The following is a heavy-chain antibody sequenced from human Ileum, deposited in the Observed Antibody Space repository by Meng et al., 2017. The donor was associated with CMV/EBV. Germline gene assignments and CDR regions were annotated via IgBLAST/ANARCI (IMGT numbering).Heavy chain of an antibody. J-gene: IGHJ4*02. V-gene: IGHV3-7*01. Sequence: GGSLRPSCAASGFTFSSYWMSWVRQAPGKGLEWVANIKQVGNANNYVGSVKGRFTISRDNAKNSLYLQMSSLRAEDTAVYYCARDCPKQLGHDYWGQGTLVTVSS. CDR3: ARDCPKQLGHDY. D-gene: IGHD6-6*01. CDR1: GFTFSSYW. CDR2: IKQVGNAN.